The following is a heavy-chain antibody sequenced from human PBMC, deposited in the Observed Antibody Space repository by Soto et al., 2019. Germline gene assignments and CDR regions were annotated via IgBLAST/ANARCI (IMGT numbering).Heavy chain of an antibody. CDR3: ARGHIVVH. V-gene: IGHV4-34*01. J-gene: IGHJ4*02. CDR1: GGSFSGYY. CDR2: IYHSGST. D-gene: IGHD3-16*02. Sequence: QVQLQQWGAGLLKPSETLSLTCAVYGGSFSGYYWSWIRQPPGKGLEWIGEIYHSGSTNYNPSLKGRVTISVDTSKNQFSLKLSSVTAADTAVYYCARGHIVVHWGQGTLVTVSS.